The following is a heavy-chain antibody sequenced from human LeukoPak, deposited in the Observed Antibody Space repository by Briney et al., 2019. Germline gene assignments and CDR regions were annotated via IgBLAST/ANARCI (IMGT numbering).Heavy chain of an antibody. J-gene: IGHJ3*02. CDR3: ARAGYYDSSGLFGAFEI. Sequence: GGSLRLSCAASGFTVSSNYMSWVRQAPGKGLEWVSVIYSGGIPYYADSGEGRFTISREHSKKTPYLQMNSPGTEDTAVYYCARAGYYDSSGLFGAFEIWGQGTMVTVSS. CDR2: IYSGGIP. D-gene: IGHD3-22*01. V-gene: IGHV3-66*02. CDR1: GFTVSSNY.